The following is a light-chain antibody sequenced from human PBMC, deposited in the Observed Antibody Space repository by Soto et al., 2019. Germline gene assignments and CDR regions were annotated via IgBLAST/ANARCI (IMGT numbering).Light chain of an antibody. Sequence: QSALTQPASVSGSPGQSITISCTGTSSDVGGYNYVSWYQQHPGKAPKLMIYDVSNRPSGVSNRFSGSKSGNTAFLTISWLHAEDEADYYCSSYTSSSTLEVFGTGTKVTVL. V-gene: IGLV2-14*01. CDR2: DVS. CDR3: SSYTSSSTLEV. J-gene: IGLJ1*01. CDR1: SSDVGGYNY.